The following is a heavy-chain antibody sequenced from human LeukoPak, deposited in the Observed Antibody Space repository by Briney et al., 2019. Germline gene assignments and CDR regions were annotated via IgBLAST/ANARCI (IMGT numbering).Heavy chain of an antibody. CDR3: AKKRYEDGTSSPGYLDV. Sequence: GGSLRLSCAASGFTFTTFAMNWARQAPRKGRAWVSVISGSGYTTHYAASVKGRFTISRDNFKNTVYLEMNSLRAEDTAVYYCAKKRYEDGTSSPGYLDVWGQGATVTVSS. D-gene: IGHD1-1*01. V-gene: IGHV3-23*01. CDR2: ISGSGYTT. J-gene: IGHJ6*02. CDR1: GFTFTTFA.